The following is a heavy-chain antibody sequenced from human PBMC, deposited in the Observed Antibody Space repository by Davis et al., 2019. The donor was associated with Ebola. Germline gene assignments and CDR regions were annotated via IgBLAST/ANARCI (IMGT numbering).Heavy chain of an antibody. CDR1: GASISSGFFS. CDR3: VRDRHDTSGYGF. V-gene: IGHV4-61*09. D-gene: IGHD3-22*01. J-gene: IGHJ4*02. CDR2: LYTSGST. Sequence: SETLSLTCNVSGASISSGFFSWTWVRQPAGKGLEWIGHLYTSGSTNYNPSLKSRVTISGDTSKNLFSLKLTSVTAADTAVYYCVRDRHDTSGYGFWGQGALVTVSS.